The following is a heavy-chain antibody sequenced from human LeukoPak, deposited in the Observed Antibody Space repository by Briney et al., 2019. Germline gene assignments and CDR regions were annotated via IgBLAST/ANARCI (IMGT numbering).Heavy chain of an antibody. V-gene: IGHV4-59*01. D-gene: IGHD5-24*01. J-gene: IGHJ4*02. Sequence: PSETLSLTCTISSGSISNYYWSWIRQPPGKGLEWIGYIYYSGSTNYNPSLKSRVTISVDTSKNQFSLKLSSVTAADTAVYYCAGQDGYNLGYFDYWGQGTLVTVSS. CDR3: AGQDGYNLGYFDY. CDR1: SGSISNYY. CDR2: IYYSGST.